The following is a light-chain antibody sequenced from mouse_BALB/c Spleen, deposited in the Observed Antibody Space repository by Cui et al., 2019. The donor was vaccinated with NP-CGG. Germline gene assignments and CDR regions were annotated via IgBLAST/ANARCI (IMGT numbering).Light chain of an antibody. CDR2: DTS. CDR1: SSVSY. CDR3: QQWSSNPLT. J-gene: IGKJ5*01. Sequence: VLPPSPALLSASHGAPCPLTCSASSSVSYMHWYQQKSGTSPKRWIYDTSKLASGVPARFSGSGSGTSYSLTISSMEAEDSATYYCQQWSSNPLTFGAGTKLELK. V-gene: IGKV4-59*01.